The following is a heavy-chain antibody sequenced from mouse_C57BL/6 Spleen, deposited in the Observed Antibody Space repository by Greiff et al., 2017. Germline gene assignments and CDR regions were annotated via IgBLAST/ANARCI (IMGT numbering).Heavy chain of an antibody. CDR1: GYTFTSYW. V-gene: IGHV1-55*01. J-gene: IGHJ4*01. CDR2: IYPGSGST. CDR3: ARGRPFYAMGY. Sequence: QVQLQQPGAELVKPGASVKLSCKASGYTFTSYWITWVKQRPGQGLEWIGDIYPGSGSTNYNEKFKSKATLTVDTSSSTAYMQLSSLTSEDSAVYYCARGRPFYAMGYWGQGTSVTVSS.